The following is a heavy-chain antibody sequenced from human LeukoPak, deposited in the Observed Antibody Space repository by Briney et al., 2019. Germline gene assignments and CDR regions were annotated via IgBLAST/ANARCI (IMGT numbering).Heavy chain of an antibody. J-gene: IGHJ3*02. CDR3: TSRYCTTTNCCSFDI. D-gene: IGHD2-2*01. V-gene: IGHV3-48*04. CDR2: ITSSKSSI. Sequence: PGGSLRLSCAASGFTFSSYTMNWVRQAPGKGLEWVSYITSSKSSIYYADSVKGRFSISRDNAKNSLYLQMNSLRVEDTAVYYCTSRYCTTTNCCSFDIWGQGTVVTVSS. CDR1: GFTFSSYT.